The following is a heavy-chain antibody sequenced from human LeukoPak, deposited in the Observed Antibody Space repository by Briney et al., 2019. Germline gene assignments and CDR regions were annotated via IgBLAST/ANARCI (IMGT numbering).Heavy chain of an antibody. CDR2: ISYSGST. CDR1: GGSISSYY. V-gene: IGHV4-59*08. Sequence: SETLSLTCTVSGGSISSYYWSWIRQPPGKGLEWIGYISYSGSTNYNPSLKSRVTISVDTSKNQFSLKLTSVTAADTAVYYCARHSICFDPLGQGTLVTVSS. J-gene: IGHJ5*02. CDR3: ARHSICFDP.